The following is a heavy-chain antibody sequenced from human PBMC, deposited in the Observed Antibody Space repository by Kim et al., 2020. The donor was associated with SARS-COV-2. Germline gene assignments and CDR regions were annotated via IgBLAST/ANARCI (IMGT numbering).Heavy chain of an antibody. CDR1: GYSFPTYW. CDR2: IYPGDSDT. CDR3: ARLFDDSSAYRTFDY. V-gene: IGHV5-51*01. J-gene: IGHJ4*02. D-gene: IGHD3-22*01. Sequence: GESLMISCKGSGYSFPTYWIGWVRQMPGKGLEWMGIIYPGDSDTTYSPSFQGQVTISADKSISTAYLQWSSLKASDTSRYYCARLFDDSSAYRTFDYWGQGALVTVSS.